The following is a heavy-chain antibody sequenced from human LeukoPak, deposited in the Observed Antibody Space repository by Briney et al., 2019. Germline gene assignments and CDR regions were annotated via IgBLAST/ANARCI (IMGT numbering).Heavy chain of an antibody. D-gene: IGHD1-26*01. CDR1: GGSMSPYH. J-gene: IGHJ4*02. CDR3: ATGRSPRYYDY. Sequence: PSETLSLTCTVSGGSMSPYHWGWIRQPPGKGLEWTGYIYYSGSTNYNPSLNSRVTISLDTSKNQFSLKVSSVTAADTAVYYCATGRSPRYYDYWGQGILVAVSS. V-gene: IGHV4-59*01. CDR2: IYYSGST.